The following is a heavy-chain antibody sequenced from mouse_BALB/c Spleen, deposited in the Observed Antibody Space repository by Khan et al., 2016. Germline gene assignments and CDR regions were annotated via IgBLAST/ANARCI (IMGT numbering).Heavy chain of an antibody. CDR3: ARGFDY. CDR1: GYTFTNYG. J-gene: IGHJ2*01. V-gene: IGHV9-1*02. CDR2: INTYTGEP. Sequence: QIQLVQSGPELKKPGETVKISCKASGYTFTNYGMNWVKQAPGKGLKWMGWINTYTGEPTYADDFKGRFTFSLETSASTAYLQIQILKSEDMATYCCARGFDYWGGGTTLTVSS.